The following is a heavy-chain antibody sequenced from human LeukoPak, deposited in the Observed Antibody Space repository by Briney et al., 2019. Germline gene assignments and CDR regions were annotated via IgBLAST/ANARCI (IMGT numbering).Heavy chain of an antibody. D-gene: IGHD6-19*01. Sequence: PSETLSLTCTVSGGSISGYYWNWSRQPPGKGVEWIGNLYYMRGAWYKSSLKSRVTTSVDTSRNEFSLNLKSVTAADTAVYFCARHAVYAGSGWAFDYWGQGTLVTVFS. CDR2: LYYMRGA. J-gene: IGHJ4*02. V-gene: IGHV4-59*08. CDR1: GGSISGYY. CDR3: ARHAVYAGSGWAFDY.